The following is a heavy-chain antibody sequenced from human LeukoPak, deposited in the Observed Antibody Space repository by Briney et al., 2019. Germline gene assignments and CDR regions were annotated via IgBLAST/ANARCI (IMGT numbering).Heavy chain of an antibody. CDR3: ARGYSYGYFDY. V-gene: IGHV3-30*03. CDR2: ISYDGSNK. Sequence: GGSLRLSWAASGXTFSSYGMHWVRQAPGKGLEWVAVISYDGSNKYYADSVKGRFTISRDNSKNTLYLQMNSLRAEDTAVCYCARGYSYGYFDYWGQGTLVTVSS. CDR1: GXTFSSYG. J-gene: IGHJ4*02. D-gene: IGHD5-18*01.